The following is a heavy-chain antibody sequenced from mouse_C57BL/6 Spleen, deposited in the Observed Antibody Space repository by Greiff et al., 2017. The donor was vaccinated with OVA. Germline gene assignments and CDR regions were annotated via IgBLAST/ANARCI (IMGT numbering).Heavy chain of an antibody. J-gene: IGHJ2*01. CDR3: ARIYYDYDREYYFDY. V-gene: IGHV5-17*01. D-gene: IGHD2-4*01. Sequence: EVQRVESGGGLVKPGGSLKLSCAASGFTFSDYGMHWVRQAPEKGLEWVAYISSGSSTIYYADTVKGRFTISRDNAKNTLFLQMTSLRSEDTAMYYCARIYYDYDREYYFDYWGQGTTLTVSS. CDR1: GFTFSDYG. CDR2: ISSGSSTI.